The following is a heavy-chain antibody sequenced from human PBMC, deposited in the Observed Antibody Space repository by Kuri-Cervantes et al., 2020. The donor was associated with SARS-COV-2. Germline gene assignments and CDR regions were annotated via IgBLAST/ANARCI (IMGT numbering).Heavy chain of an antibody. D-gene: IGHD3-3*01. CDR2: ISYDGSNK. V-gene: IGHV3-30-3*01. CDR3: TTGAYYDFWSGYSPFDY. Sequence: GESLKISCAASGFTFSSYIMNWVRQAPGKGLEWVAVISYDGSNKYYADSVKGRFTISRDNSKNTLYLQMNSLKTEDTAVYYCTTGAYYDFWSGYSPFDYWGQGTLVTVSS. CDR1: GFTFSSYI. J-gene: IGHJ4*02.